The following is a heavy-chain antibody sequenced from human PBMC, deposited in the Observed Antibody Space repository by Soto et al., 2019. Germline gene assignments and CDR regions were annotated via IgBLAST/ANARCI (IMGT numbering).Heavy chain of an antibody. Sequence: EVQLLESGGGLVQPGESLRLSCAAFGFTFSIYAMMWVRQSPGKGQEWVAGMTGSGGDIRYADSVKGRFTISKDNSKNTLYLQMNSLRAEDTAMYYCAKDAVYGDGLWLAANWGQGTLVTVSS. CDR1: GFTFSIYA. J-gene: IGHJ4*02. V-gene: IGHV3-23*01. CDR3: AKDAVYGDGLWLAAN. D-gene: IGHD2-21*02. CDR2: MTGSGGDI.